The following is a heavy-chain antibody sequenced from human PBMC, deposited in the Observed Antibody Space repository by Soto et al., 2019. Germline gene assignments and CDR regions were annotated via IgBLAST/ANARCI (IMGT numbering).Heavy chain of an antibody. Sequence: GGSLRLSCAASGFMFSSYGMHWVRQAPGKGLEWVAVIWYDGSNKNYADSVKGRFTVTRDNSKNTLYLQMNSLRAEDTAVYYCASSICWGQGTLVTVSS. CDR1: GFMFSSYG. CDR2: IWYDGSNK. J-gene: IGHJ4*02. V-gene: IGHV3-33*01. CDR3: ASSIC.